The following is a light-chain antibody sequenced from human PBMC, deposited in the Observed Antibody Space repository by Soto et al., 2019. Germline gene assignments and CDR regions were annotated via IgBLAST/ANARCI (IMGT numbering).Light chain of an antibody. CDR2: DVS. J-gene: IGLJ1*01. Sequence: QSALTQPASVSGSPGQSITISCTGTSSDVGDYNSVSWYQQHPGKAPKLMIHDVSNRPSGVSSRFSGSRSGNTASLTISGLQAEDEADYYCSSYSSSSTYVFGTGTKVTVL. CDR3: SSYSSSSTYV. V-gene: IGLV2-14*01. CDR1: SSDVGDYNS.